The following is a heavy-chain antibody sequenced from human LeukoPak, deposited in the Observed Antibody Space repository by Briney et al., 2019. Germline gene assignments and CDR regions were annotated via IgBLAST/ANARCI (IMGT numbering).Heavy chain of an antibody. Sequence: GGSLRLSCAASGFTFSSYGMHWVRQAPGKGLEWVAVIWYDGSKKYYADSVKGRFTISRDNSKNTLYLQMKSLRAEDTAVYYCAKVLGPLYYYYMDVWGKGTTVTVSS. V-gene: IGHV3-33*06. CDR1: GFTFSSYG. CDR3: AKVLGPLYYYYMDV. CDR2: IWYDGSKK. D-gene: IGHD1-1*01. J-gene: IGHJ6*03.